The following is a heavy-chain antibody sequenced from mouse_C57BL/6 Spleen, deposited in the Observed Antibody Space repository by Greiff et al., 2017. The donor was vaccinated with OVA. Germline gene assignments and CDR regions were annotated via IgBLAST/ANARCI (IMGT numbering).Heavy chain of an antibody. D-gene: IGHD3-3*01. V-gene: IGHV1-26*01. CDR3: AKGRDVGDYFDY. CDR2: INPNNGGT. Sequence: EVQLQQSGPELVKPGASVKISCKASGYTFTDYYMNWVKQSHGKSLEWIGDINPNNGGTSYNQKFKGKATLTVDKSSSTAYMELRSLTSEDSAVYYCAKGRDVGDYFDYWGQGTTLTVSS. CDR1: GYTFTDYY. J-gene: IGHJ2*01.